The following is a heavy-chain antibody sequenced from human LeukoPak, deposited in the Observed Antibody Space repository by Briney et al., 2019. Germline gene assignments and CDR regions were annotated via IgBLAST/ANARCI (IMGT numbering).Heavy chain of an antibody. J-gene: IGHJ4*02. CDR3: ARGDHINDYVWGSYRHDFDY. CDR1: GYTFTSYA. Sequence: GASVKVSCKASGYTFTSYAMNWVRQAPGQGLEWMGWINTNTGNPTYAQGFTGRFVFSLDTSVSTAYLQISSLKAEDTAVYYCARGDHINDYVWGSYRHDFDYWGQGTLVTVSS. V-gene: IGHV7-4-1*02. CDR2: INTNTGNP. D-gene: IGHD3-16*02.